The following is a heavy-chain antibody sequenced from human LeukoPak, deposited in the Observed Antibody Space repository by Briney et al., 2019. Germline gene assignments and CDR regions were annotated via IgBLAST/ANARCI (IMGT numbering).Heavy chain of an antibody. V-gene: IGHV4-59*08. CDR2: IYYSGST. J-gene: IGHJ3*02. CDR1: GGSISSYY. Sequence: SETLSLTCTVSGGSISSYYWSWVRQPPGKGLEWIGYIYYSGSTNYNPSLKSRVTTSVDTSKNQFSLKLSSETAADTAVYYCARGYSGSFSNAFDIWGQGTMVTVSS. CDR3: ARGYSGSFSNAFDI. D-gene: IGHD1-26*01.